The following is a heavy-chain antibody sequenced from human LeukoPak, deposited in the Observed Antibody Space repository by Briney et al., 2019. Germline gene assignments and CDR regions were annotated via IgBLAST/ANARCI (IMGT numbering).Heavy chain of an antibody. CDR3: VSAYDQ. CDR1: GYRFSDSY. V-gene: IGHV1-2*02. CDR2: INPNTGDT. Sequence: ASVKVSCKASGYRFSDSYIHWVRQAPGHGFEWMGWINPNTGDTKYAKMFQGRVTMTTGASISTAYMELSGLRSADTAIYFCVSAYDQWGQGTLVTVSS. J-gene: IGHJ5*02.